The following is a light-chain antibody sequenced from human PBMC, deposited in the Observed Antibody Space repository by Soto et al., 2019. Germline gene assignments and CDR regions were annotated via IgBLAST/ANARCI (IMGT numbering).Light chain of an antibody. J-gene: IGLJ1*01. CDR1: SSDIGGYNY. Sequence: QSALTQPASVSGSPGQSITISCTGTSSDIGGYNYVSWYQQHPGKAPKLMIYDVSNRPSGISTRFSGSKSGNTASLTISGLQAEDEVDYYCSSYTSSVTLDVFGTGTKLTVL. CDR2: DVS. CDR3: SSYTSSVTLDV. V-gene: IGLV2-14*01.